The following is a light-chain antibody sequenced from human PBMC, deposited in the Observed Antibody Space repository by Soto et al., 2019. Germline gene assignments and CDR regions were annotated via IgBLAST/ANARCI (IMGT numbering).Light chain of an antibody. CDR2: DVS. CDR1: SSDVGGYNY. CDR3: SSYRSSSTLYV. V-gene: IGLV2-14*03. Sequence: QSALTQPASVSGSPGQSITISCTGTSSDVGGYNYVSWYQQLPGKAPKLMIYDVSDRPSGVSNRFSASKSGNTASLTISGLQAEDAADYYCSSYRSSSTLYVFGTGTKVTVL. J-gene: IGLJ1*01.